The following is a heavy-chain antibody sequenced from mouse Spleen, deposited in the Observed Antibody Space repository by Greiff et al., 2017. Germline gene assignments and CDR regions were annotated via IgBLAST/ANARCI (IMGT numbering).Heavy chain of an antibody. V-gene: IGHV1-52*01. CDR2: IDPSDSET. CDR1: GYTFTSYW. CDR3: ARLFYDGYDY. J-gene: IGHJ4*01. D-gene: IGHD2-3*01. Sequence: QVHVKQPGAELVRPGSSVKLSCKASGYTFTSYWMHWVKQRPIQGLEWIGNIDPSDSETHYNQKFKDKATLTVDKSSSTAYMQLSSLTSEDSAVYYCARLFYDGYDYWGQGTSVTVSS.